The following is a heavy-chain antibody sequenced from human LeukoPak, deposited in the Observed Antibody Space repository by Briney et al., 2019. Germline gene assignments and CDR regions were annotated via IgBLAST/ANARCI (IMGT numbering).Heavy chain of an antibody. CDR3: AREASGYYRDF. D-gene: IGHD3-3*01. Sequence: PGGSLRLSCAASGFTFSNYAMYWVRQAPGKGLDWVAVIWYDGSKTLYADSVKGRFTISRDDSKNTLYLQMNSLRAEDTAVYYCAREASGYYRDFWGQGTLVTVSS. V-gene: IGHV3-33*08. CDR1: GFTFSNYA. J-gene: IGHJ4*02. CDR2: IWYDGSKT.